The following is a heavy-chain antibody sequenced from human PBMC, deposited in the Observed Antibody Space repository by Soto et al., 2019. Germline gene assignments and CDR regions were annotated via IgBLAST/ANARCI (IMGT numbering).Heavy chain of an antibody. J-gene: IGHJ6*02. CDR1: GYTFTSYG. CDR2: ISAYNGNT. V-gene: IGHV1-18*01. D-gene: IGHD2-2*01. CDR3: ARDGARGVIVVVTAALYYYYGMDV. Sequence: QVQLVQSGAEVKKPGASVKVSCKASGYTFTSYGISWVRQAPGQGLEWMGWISAYNGNTNYAQKLQGRVTMTTETSKSTAYMELRSLRSDDTAVYYCARDGARGVIVVVTAALYYYYGMDVWGQGTTVTVSS.